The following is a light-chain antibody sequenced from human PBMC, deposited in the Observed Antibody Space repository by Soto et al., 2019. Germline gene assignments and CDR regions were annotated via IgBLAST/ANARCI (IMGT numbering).Light chain of an antibody. CDR1: SSDVGGYNY. Sequence: QSALTQPASVSGSPGQSITISCTGTSSDVGGYNYVSWYQQHPGKAPKFMIYDVSNRPSGVSTRFSGSKSGNTASLTISGLQAEDEADYYCSSYTTSNTRQIAFGTGTKVTVL. CDR3: SSYTTSNTRQIA. CDR2: DVS. V-gene: IGLV2-14*01. J-gene: IGLJ1*01.